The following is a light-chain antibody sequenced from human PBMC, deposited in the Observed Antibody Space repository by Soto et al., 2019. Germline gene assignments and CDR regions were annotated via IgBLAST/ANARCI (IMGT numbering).Light chain of an antibody. CDR3: QQLNSYPFT. CDR2: AAS. CDR1: QGISSY. V-gene: IGKV1-9*01. Sequence: IQLTQSPSSLSASVGDRDTITCRASQGISSYLAWYQQKPGKAPKLLIYAASTLQSGVPSRFSGSGSGTDFTLTISSLQPEDFATYYCQQLNSYPFTFGGGTKVEIK. J-gene: IGKJ4*01.